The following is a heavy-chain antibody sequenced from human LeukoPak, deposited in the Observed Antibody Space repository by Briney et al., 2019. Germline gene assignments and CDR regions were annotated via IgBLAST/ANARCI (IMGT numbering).Heavy chain of an antibody. J-gene: IGHJ3*02. CDR1: GFTVHNNY. V-gene: IGHV3-66*01. CDR2: IFSGGST. CDR3: VVHREVTTVFDI. D-gene: IGHD4-11*01. Sequence: GGSLRLSCAASGFTVHNNYMNWVRQAPGKGLEWVSVIFSGGSTYYADSVKGRFTIPRDNSKNTLYLQMNSLRAEDTAMYYCVVHREVTTVFDIWGQGTMVTVSS.